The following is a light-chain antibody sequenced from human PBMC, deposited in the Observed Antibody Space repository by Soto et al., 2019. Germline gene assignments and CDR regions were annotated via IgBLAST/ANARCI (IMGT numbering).Light chain of an antibody. Sequence: EKVMTHSPATLSVSAGERASLSCRASQSVSNSLAWYQQKPGQAPRLLIYDASTRATGIPARFSGSASGTDLTLTISSLQSEDSAVYYCQQYNQWHLTVGGGTKVDIK. CDR3: QQYNQWHLT. J-gene: IGKJ4*01. CDR2: DAS. V-gene: IGKV3-15*01. CDR1: QSVSNS.